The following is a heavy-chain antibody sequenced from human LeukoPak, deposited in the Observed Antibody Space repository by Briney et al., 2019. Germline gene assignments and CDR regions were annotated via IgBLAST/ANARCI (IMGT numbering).Heavy chain of an antibody. J-gene: IGHJ5*02. CDR2: IDHSGST. CDR3: AREGVGYCSSTSCYNYWFDP. CDR1: GGSFSGYY. D-gene: IGHD2-2*02. V-gene: IGHV4-34*01. Sequence: SETLSLTCAVYGGSFSGYYWSWIRQPPGKGLEWIGEIDHSGSTNYNPSLKSRVTISVDTSKNQFSLKLSSVTAADTAVYYCAREGVGYCSSTSCYNYWFDPWGQGTLVTVSS.